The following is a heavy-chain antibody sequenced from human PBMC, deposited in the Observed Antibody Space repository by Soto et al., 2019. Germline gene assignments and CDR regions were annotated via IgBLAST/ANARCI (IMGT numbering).Heavy chain of an antibody. D-gene: IGHD6-19*01. CDR3: AKDSQWLVDYFDY. CDR1: GFTFSSYG. J-gene: IGHJ4*02. Sequence: GGSLRLSCAASGFTFSSYGMHWVRQAPGKGLEWVAVISYDGSNKYYADSVKGRFTISRDTSKNTLYLQMNSLRAEDTAVYYCAKDSQWLVDYFDYWGQGTLVTVSS. CDR2: ISYDGSNK. V-gene: IGHV3-30*18.